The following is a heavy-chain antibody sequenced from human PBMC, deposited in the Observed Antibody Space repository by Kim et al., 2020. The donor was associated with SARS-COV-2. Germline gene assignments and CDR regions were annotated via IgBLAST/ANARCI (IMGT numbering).Heavy chain of an antibody. D-gene: IGHD3-22*01. CDR2: IIPIFGTV. Sequence: SVKVSCKASGGTFSSYAISWVRQAPGQGLEWMGGIIPIFGTVNYAQKFQGRVTITADESTSTAYMELSSLRSEDTAVYYCAREKYYYDSSGYYEPSWYFDYWGQGTLVTVSS. V-gene: IGHV1-69*13. CDR3: AREKYYYDSSGYYEPSWYFDY. CDR1: GGTFSSYA. J-gene: IGHJ4*02.